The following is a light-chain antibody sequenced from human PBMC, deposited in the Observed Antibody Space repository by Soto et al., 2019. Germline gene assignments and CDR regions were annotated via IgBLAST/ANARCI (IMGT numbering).Light chain of an antibody. CDR3: QQFSLYWA. J-gene: IGKJ1*01. Sequence: DIQMTQSPSTLAASVGDRVTITCRASQDMNRWLAWYQQKPGKAPKILIYNADTLESGVPSRFSGSGYGTEFILTISSLQPDDFATYYCQQFSLYWAFGQGTKVEIK. CDR2: NAD. V-gene: IGKV1-5*01. CDR1: QDMNRW.